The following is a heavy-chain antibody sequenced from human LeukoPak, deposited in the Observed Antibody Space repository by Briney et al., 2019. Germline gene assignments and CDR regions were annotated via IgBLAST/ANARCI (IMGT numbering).Heavy chain of an antibody. Sequence: SETLSLTCTVSGGSISSGGYYWSWIRQHPGKGLEWIGYIYYSGSTYYNPSLKSRVIISVDTSKNQFSLKLSSVTAADTAVYYCASRSCSGGSCYSGLGYWGQGTLVTVSS. CDR2: IYYSGST. D-gene: IGHD2-15*01. V-gene: IGHV4-31*03. J-gene: IGHJ4*02. CDR1: GGSISSGGYY. CDR3: ASRSCSGGSCYSGLGY.